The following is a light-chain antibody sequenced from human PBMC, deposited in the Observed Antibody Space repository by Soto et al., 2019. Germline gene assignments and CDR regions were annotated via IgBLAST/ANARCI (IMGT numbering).Light chain of an antibody. CDR2: EVS. CDR1: SNDVGGYAY. J-gene: IGLJ3*02. Sequence: LTQPASVSGSPGQSITISCTGTSNDVGGYAYVSWYQQYPGKAPKLVISEVSNRPSGVSHRFSGSRSGNTASLTISGLQAEDEADYHCCSYTGNTTPVFGGGTKLTVL. CDR3: CSYTGNTTPV. V-gene: IGLV2-14*01.